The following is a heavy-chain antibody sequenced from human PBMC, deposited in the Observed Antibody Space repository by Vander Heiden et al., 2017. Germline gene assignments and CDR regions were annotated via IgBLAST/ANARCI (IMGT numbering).Heavy chain of an antibody. CDR2: IKQDGSEK. CDR1: GFTFSSYW. V-gene: IGHV3-7*01. Sequence: EVQLVESGGGLVQPGGSLRLSCAASGFTFSSYWMGWVRQAPGKGLEWVANIKQDGSEKYYVDSVKGRFTISRDNAKNSLYLQMNSLRAEDTAVYYCARDLRYSSSWYYYYYGMDVWGQGTTVTVSS. CDR3: ARDLRYSSSWYYYYYGMDV. D-gene: IGHD6-13*01. J-gene: IGHJ6*02.